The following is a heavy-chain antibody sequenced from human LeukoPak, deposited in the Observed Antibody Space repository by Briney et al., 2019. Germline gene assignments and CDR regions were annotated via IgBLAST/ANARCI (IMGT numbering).Heavy chain of an antibody. CDR3: AKLGLKMGGDY. V-gene: IGHV3-23*01. Sequence: PGGSLRLSCAASGFTFTNYAMSWVRRAPGKGLEWVSTIGSGGSTYYADSVKGRFTISRDNSKNTLYLQMNSLRAEDTAVYYCAKLGLKMGGDYWGQGALVTASS. J-gene: IGHJ4*02. CDR1: GFTFTNYA. CDR2: IGSGGST. D-gene: IGHD3-16*01.